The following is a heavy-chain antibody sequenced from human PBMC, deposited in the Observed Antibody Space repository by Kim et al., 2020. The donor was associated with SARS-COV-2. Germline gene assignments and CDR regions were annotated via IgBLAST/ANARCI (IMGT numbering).Heavy chain of an antibody. V-gene: IGHV4-39*01. CDR1: GGSISSSSYY. J-gene: IGHJ4*02. Sequence: SETLSLTCTVSGGSISSSSYYWGWIRQPPGKGLEWIGSIYYSGSTYYNPSLKSRVTISVDTSKNQFSLKLSSVTAADTAVYYCARQGYCSGGSCYPEEFDDWGQGTLVTVSS. D-gene: IGHD2-15*01. CDR3: ARQGYCSGGSCYPEEFDD. CDR2: IYYSGST.